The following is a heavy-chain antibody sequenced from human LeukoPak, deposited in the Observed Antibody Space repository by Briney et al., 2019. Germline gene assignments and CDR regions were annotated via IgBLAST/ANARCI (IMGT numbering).Heavy chain of an antibody. V-gene: IGHV1-2*02. CDR1: GYTFTGYH. D-gene: IGHD5-18*01. Sequence: ASVKVSCKASGYTFTGYHMHWVRQAPGQGLEWMGWINPNSGRTNYAQKFQGRVTMTRDTSISTAYMELSRLRSDDTAVYYCARSNVDTAMVSLGYWGQGTLVTVSS. CDR3: ARSNVDTAMVSLGY. CDR2: INPNSGRT. J-gene: IGHJ4*02.